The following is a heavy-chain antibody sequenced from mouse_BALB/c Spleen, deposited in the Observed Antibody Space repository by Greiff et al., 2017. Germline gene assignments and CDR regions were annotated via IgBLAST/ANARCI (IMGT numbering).Heavy chain of an antibody. CDR3: ARSRYDEGLAY. Sequence: VQLQQSGAELVKPGASVKLSCTASGFNIKDTYMHWVKQRPEQGLEWIGRIDPANGNTKYDPKFQGKATITADTSSNTAYLQLSSLTSEDTAVYYCARSRYDEGLAYWGQGTLVTVSA. CDR1: GFNIKDTY. J-gene: IGHJ3*01. V-gene: IGHV14-3*02. CDR2: IDPANGNT. D-gene: IGHD2-14*01.